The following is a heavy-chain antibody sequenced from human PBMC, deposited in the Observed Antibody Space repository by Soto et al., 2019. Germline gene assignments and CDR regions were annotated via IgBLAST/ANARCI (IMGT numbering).Heavy chain of an antibody. CDR2: INHSGST. Sequence: QVQLQEWGAGLLKPSETLSLTCAVYGGSFSGYYWSWIRQPPGKGLEWIGEINHSGSTNYNPSLKSRVTISVDTSKNQFSLKLSSVTAADTAVYYCAQITTIFGVVREDYWGQGTLVTVSS. J-gene: IGHJ4*02. V-gene: IGHV4-34*01. CDR3: AQITTIFGVVREDY. CDR1: GGSFSGYY. D-gene: IGHD3-3*01.